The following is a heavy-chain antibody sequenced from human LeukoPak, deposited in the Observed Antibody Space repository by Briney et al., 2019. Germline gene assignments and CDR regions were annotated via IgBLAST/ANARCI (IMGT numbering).Heavy chain of an antibody. J-gene: IGHJ4*02. V-gene: IGHV1-69*05. CDR1: GGTFSSYA. CDR3: ARGEYSSSASFDY. Sequence: VASVKVAFKASGGTFSSYAISWVRQAPAQGREWMGGIISIFGTANYTQKFHGRVTITTDESTSTDYMELSSMRSEDTDVYYCARGEYSSSASFDYWGQGALVTVSS. D-gene: IGHD6-6*01. CDR2: IISIFGTA.